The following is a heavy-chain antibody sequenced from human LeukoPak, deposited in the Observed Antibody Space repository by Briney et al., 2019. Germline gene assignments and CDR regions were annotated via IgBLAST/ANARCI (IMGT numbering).Heavy chain of an antibody. CDR3: ARDPLRFGELLGYFDY. D-gene: IGHD3-10*01. V-gene: IGHV1-46*01. Sequence: ASVKVSCKASGYTFTSYYMHWVRQAPGQGLEWMGIINPSGGSTTYAQNFRGRVTMTTDTSTSTAYMELRSLRSDDTAVYYCARDPLRFGELLGYFDYWGQGTLVTVSS. J-gene: IGHJ4*02. CDR2: INPSGGST. CDR1: GYTFTSYY.